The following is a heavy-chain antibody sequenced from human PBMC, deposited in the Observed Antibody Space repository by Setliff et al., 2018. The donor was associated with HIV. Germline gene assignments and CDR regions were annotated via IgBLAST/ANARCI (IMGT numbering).Heavy chain of an antibody. CDR1: GGSISSGAYY. CDR2: IYYSGST. CDR3: ARGKDPGLYFDN. D-gene: IGHD2-15*01. J-gene: IGHJ4*02. Sequence: SETLSLTCTVSGGSISSGAYYWSWIRQHPGKGLEWIGYIYYSGSTYYNPSLKSRLTVSIDTSKNHLSLKVISVSVADTAMYFCARGKDPGLYFDNWRQGTLVTVS. V-gene: IGHV4-31*03.